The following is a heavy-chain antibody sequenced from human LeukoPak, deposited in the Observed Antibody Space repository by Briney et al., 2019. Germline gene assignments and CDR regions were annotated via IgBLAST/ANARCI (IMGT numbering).Heavy chain of an antibody. J-gene: IGHJ4*02. D-gene: IGHD2-15*01. V-gene: IGHV3-48*04. CDR2: ISSSGSTI. CDR3: ARVRLGATDYFDY. CDR1: GFTFSSYA. Sequence: GSLRLSCAASGFTFSSYAMSWVRQAPGKGLEWVSYISSSGSTIYYADSVKGRFTISRDNAKNSLYLQMNSLRAEDTAVYYCARVRLGATDYFDYWGQGTLVTVSS.